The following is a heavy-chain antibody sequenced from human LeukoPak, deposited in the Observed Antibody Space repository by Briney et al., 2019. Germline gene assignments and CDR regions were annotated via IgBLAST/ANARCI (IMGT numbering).Heavy chain of an antibody. CDR3: AKLPTGFPNWFDP. Sequence: SETLSLTCTVSGASIISGHYCWGWVRQSPGKGLEWIASVHFNGQTYSNPSLSGRVTMSIDTSKNQFSLKLTSLTAADTAVYYCAKLPTGFPNWFDPWGQGTLVTVSS. D-gene: IGHD2/OR15-2a*01. J-gene: IGHJ5*02. CDR2: VHFNGQT. CDR1: GASIISGHYC. V-gene: IGHV4-39*01.